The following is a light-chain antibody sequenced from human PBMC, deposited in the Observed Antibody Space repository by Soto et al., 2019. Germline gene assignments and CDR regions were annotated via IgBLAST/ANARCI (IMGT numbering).Light chain of an antibody. CDR1: QSINIW. CDR2: LAS. V-gene: IGKV1-5*03. J-gene: IGKJ1*01. Sequence: DIQMTQSPSTLSASVGDRVTITCRASQSINIWLAWYQQKPGRAPKLLIYLASTLASGVPSRFSGSGSGTDFTLTISSLQPEDSATYYCLLDYAYFWAFGQGTKVDIK. CDR3: LLDYAYFWA.